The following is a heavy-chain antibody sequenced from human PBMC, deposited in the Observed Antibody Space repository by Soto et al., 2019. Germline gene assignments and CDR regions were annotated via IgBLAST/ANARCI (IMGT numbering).Heavy chain of an antibody. D-gene: IGHD3-22*01. CDR3: ATSRPGFDGYYFGEPSDY. J-gene: IGHJ4*02. CDR1: GFTFSSYA. CDR2: ISGSGGST. V-gene: IGHV3-23*01. Sequence: PGGSLRLSCAASGFTFSSYAMSWVRQAPGKGLEWVSAISGSGGSTYYADSVKGRFTISRDNSKNTLYLQMNSLRAEDTAVYYCATSRPGFDGYYFGEPSDYWGQGTLVTVSS.